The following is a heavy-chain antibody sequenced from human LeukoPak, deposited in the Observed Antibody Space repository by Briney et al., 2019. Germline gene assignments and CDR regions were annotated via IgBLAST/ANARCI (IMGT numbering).Heavy chain of an antibody. D-gene: IGHD3-22*01. V-gene: IGHV4-39*01. J-gene: IGHJ3*02. CDR3: ARQVVIPYDAFDI. CDR1: GGSISSSSYY. CDR2: IYYSGST. Sequence: SETLSLTCTVSGGSISSSSYYWGWIRQPPGKGLEWIGSIYYSGSTYYNPSLKSRVTISVDTSKNQFSLKLSSVTAADTAVYYCARQVVIPYDAFDIWGQGTMVTVSS.